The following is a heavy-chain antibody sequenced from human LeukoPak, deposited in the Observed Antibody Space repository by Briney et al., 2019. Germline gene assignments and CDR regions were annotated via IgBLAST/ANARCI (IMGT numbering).Heavy chain of an antibody. D-gene: IGHD3-22*01. CDR1: GFRFDDYA. J-gene: IGHJ4*02. CDR2: ISWNSDSI. V-gene: IGHV3-9*01. CDR3: AKDHYDSSGSDLDY. Sequence: GGSLRLSCAASGFRFDDYAMHWVRQAPGKGLEWVSGISWNSDSIGYADSVKGRFTISRDNAKNSLYLQMNSLRAEDTALYYCAKDHYDSSGSDLDYWGQGTLVTVSS.